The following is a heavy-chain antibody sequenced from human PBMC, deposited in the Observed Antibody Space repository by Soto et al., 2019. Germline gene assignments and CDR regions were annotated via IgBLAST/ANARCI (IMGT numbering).Heavy chain of an antibody. CDR3: ARGGPSYYWDSSGHSAKLDY. Sequence: EVQLVESGGGLVQPGGSLRLSCAASGFTFSDYWMHWVRQVPGKGLVWVSHINSDGSGTSYADSVKGRFTISRDNGKNTLYLQMNSLRAEDTAVYYCARGGPSYYWDSSGHSAKLDYWGQGTLVTVSS. J-gene: IGHJ4*02. CDR1: GFTFSDYW. CDR2: INSDGSGT. D-gene: IGHD3-22*01. V-gene: IGHV3-74*01.